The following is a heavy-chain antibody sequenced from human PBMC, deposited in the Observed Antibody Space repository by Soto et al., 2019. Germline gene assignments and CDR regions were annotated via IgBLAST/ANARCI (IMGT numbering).Heavy chain of an antibody. CDR3: ARSYSGYDSTRSYYYYGMDV. D-gene: IGHD5-12*01. CDR2: IIPIFGTA. V-gene: IGHV1-69*13. Sequence: SVKVSGKASGGTVSSYAISWVRQAPGQGLEWMGGIIPIFGTANYAQKFQGRVTITADESTSTAYMELSSLRSEDTAVYYCARSYSGYDSTRSYYYYGMDVRGKGTTVTVSS. J-gene: IGHJ6*04. CDR1: GGTVSSYA.